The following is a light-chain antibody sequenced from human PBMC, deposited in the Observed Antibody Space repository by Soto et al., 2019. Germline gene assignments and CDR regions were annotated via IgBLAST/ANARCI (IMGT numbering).Light chain of an antibody. CDR1: STDVGGYNY. CDR2: DVS. Sequence: LTQPRSVSGSPGQSVAISCTGTSTDVGGYNYVSWYQQHPGKVPKLILYDVSKRPSGVPDRFSGSKSGNTASLTISGLQAEDEADYYCCSYAGRDPLYVFGSGTKVTVL. J-gene: IGLJ1*01. CDR3: CSYAGRDPLYV. V-gene: IGLV2-11*01.